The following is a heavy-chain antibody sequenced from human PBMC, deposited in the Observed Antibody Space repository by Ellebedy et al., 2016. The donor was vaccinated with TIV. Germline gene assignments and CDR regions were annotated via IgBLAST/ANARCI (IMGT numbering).Heavy chain of an antibody. V-gene: IGHV1-69*06. CDR2: IIPIFGTA. D-gene: IGHD3-16*01. Sequence: SVKVSCXASGGTFSSYAISWVRQAPGQGLEWMGGIIPIFGTANYAQKFQGRVTITADKSTSTAYMELSSLRSEDTAVYYCARGGGFDYYYGMDVWGQGTTVTVSS. J-gene: IGHJ6*02. CDR1: GGTFSSYA. CDR3: ARGGGFDYYYGMDV.